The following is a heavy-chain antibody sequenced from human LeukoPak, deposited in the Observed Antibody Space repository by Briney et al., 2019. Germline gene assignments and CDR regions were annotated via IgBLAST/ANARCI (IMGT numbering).Heavy chain of an antibody. CDR3: ARVVIRNWLDV. D-gene: IGHD2-21*01. CDR2: FYIDGTS. Sequence: PSETLSLTCTVSGASISSFYGSWIGQSAGKGREWIGRFYIDGTSNYNPSLKSRVTMSVDTATNQVSLKLTSVTAADTAVYYCARVVIRNWLDVWGQGTLVIVSS. V-gene: IGHV4-4*07. J-gene: IGHJ5*02. CDR1: GASISSFY.